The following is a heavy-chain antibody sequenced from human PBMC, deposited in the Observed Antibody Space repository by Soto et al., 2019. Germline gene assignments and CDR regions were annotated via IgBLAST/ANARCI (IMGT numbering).Heavy chain of an antibody. V-gene: IGHV3-23*01. D-gene: IGHD6-13*01. CDR3: AKRSPYSSGWYSPIFDY. CDR2: ISESGGST. J-gene: IGHJ4*02. CDR1: GFSFSDYA. Sequence: GSLRLSCAASGFSFSDYAMSWVRQAPGKGLEWVSVISESGGSTHYADSVRGRFTVSRDNSKNSLSLRMNSLRDEDTAVYFCAKRSPYSSGWYSPIFDYWGQGALVTVSS.